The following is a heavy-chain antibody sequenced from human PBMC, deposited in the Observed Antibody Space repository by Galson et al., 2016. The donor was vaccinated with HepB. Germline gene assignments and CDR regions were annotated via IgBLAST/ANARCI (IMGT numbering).Heavy chain of an antibody. CDR1: GYTFSNYG. D-gene: IGHD3-10*01. CDR3: ARDVVHANPMVREFDY. V-gene: IGHV1-18*01. CDR2: IIANLGIA. J-gene: IGHJ4*02. Sequence: SVKVSCKASGYTFSNYGISWVRQAPGQGLEWLGWIIANLGIANYAQSLQDRVTMTTDTSTTTAYMELRSLRSDDTAVYYCARDVVHANPMVREFDYWGQGTLVTVSS.